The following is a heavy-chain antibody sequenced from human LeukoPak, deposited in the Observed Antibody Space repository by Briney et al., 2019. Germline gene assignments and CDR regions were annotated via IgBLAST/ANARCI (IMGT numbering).Heavy chain of an antibody. D-gene: IGHD3-3*01. CDR3: ARAGFLEWLPSPIYYYYYMDV. CDR2: INSDGSST. J-gene: IGHJ6*03. V-gene: IGHV3-74*01. Sequence: GGSLTLSCAASGFTFSSYWMHWVRQAPGKGLVWVSRINSDGSSTSYADSVKGRFTISRDNAKNTLYLQMNSLRAEDTAVYYCARAGFLEWLPSPIYYYYYMDVWGKGTTVTVSS. CDR1: GFTFSSYW.